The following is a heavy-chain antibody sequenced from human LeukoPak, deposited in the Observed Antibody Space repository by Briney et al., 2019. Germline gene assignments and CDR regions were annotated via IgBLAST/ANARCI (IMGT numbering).Heavy chain of an antibody. CDR1: GGSISSSY. CDR2: ISSGGGA. Sequence: SETLSLTCSVSGGSISSSYWSWIRQSPGEQLEHIAYISSGGGATYNPSLRGRVIISRDTSKNQVSLNLTSVTAADTAVYFCARHSRLVNWFDPWGQGTLVTVSS. D-gene: IGHD6-19*01. CDR3: ARHSRLVNWFDP. V-gene: IGHV4-59*01. J-gene: IGHJ5*02.